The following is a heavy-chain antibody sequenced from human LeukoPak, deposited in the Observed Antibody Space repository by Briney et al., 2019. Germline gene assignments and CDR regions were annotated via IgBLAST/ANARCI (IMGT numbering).Heavy chain of an antibody. J-gene: IGHJ1*01. CDR1: GFTFDDYA. CDR3: AKDSPRIAAAGTFSDFQH. D-gene: IGHD6-13*01. CDR2: ISWNSGSI. V-gene: IGHV3-9*01. Sequence: GRSLRLSCAASGFTFDDYAMHWVRQAPGKGLEWVSGISWNSGSIGYADSVKGRFTISRDNAKNSLYLQMNSLRAEDTALYYCAKDSPRIAAAGTFSDFQHWGQGTLVTVSS.